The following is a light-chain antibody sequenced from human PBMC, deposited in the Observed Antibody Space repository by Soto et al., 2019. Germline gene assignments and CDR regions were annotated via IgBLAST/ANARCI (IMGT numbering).Light chain of an antibody. CDR1: QSVTSIS. CDR3: QHYGFPVRT. J-gene: IGKJ1*01. V-gene: IGKV3-20*01. Sequence: EIVLTQSPGALSLYPGERATLSCSASQSVTSISLAWYQQKPGQAPRRLIHAVSKLAAVVPVRFSGSGSGTEFTLTVSRLEPEDFAVYYCQHYGFPVRTFCQGTKVELK. CDR2: AVS.